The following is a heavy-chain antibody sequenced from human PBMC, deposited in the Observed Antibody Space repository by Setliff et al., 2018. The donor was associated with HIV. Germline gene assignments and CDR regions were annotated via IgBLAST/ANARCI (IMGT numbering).Heavy chain of an antibody. CDR2: INHSGNT. D-gene: IGHD5-18*01. V-gene: IGHV4-34*01. CDR1: GGSFSGYY. J-gene: IGHJ4*02. CDR3: AREQREVSTYYFDY. Sequence: PSETLSLTCAVYGGSFSGYYWSWIRQPPGKGLEWIGEINHSGNTNYNPSLKSRVTISVVTSKKQFSLKLRSVTAADTAVYCCAREQREVSTYYFDYWAQGSLVTVSS.